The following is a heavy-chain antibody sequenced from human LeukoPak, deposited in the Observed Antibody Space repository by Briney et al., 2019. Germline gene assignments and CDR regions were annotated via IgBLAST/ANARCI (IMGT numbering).Heavy chain of an antibody. D-gene: IGHD3-22*01. CDR1: GGSFSSSSYY. CDR2: IYYSGST. V-gene: IGHV4-39*01. Sequence: PSETLSLTCTVSGGSFSSSSYYWGWIRQPPGKGLEWIGSIYYSGSTYYNPSLKSRVTISVDTSKNQFSLKLSSVTAADTAVYYCRGYREITMIVVGGYYFDYWGQGTLVTVSS. CDR3: RGYREITMIVVGGYYFDY. J-gene: IGHJ4*02.